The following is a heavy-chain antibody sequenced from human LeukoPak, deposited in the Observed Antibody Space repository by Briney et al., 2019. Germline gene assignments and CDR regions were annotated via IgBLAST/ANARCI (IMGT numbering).Heavy chain of an antibody. CDR2: IYYSGST. CDR3: YICSSTSCYRY. Sequence: PSETLSLTCTVSGGSISSSYYWGWIRQPPGKGLEWIGTIYYSGSTYYNPSLKSRILISVDTSKNQFSLKLSSVTAADTAVYYCYICSSTSCYRYWGQGTLVTVSS. V-gene: IGHV4-39*01. CDR1: GGSISSSYY. J-gene: IGHJ4*02. D-gene: IGHD2-2*01.